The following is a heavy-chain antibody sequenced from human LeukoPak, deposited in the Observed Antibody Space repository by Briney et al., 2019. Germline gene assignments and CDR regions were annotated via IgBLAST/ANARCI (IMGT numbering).Heavy chain of an antibody. CDR2: IYYSGST. D-gene: IGHD6-25*01. V-gene: IGHV4-59*08. J-gene: IGHJ6*02. CDR1: GGSISSYC. CDR3: AKRPASYGMDV. Sequence: PSETLSLTCTVSGGSISSYCWSWIRPPPGKGLEWIGYIYYSGSTNYNPSLKSRVIIPVDTSKNQFSLKLSSVTAADTAVYYCAKRPASYGMDVWGQGTTVTVSS.